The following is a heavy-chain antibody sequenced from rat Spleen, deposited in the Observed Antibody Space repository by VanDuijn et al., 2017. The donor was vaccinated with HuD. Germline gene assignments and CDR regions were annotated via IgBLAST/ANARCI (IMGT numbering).Heavy chain of an antibody. V-gene: IGHV5S14*01. J-gene: IGHJ3*01. D-gene: IGHD1-1*01. Sequence: EVQLVESGGGLVQPGRSLKLSCAASGFTFSNYGMAWVRQTPTKGLEWVASISTGGGNTYYRDSVKGRFTISRDNAKNTQYLQMDSLRSEDTATYYCARHSRSITTVVTSWFAYWGQGTLVTVSS. CDR3: ARHSRSITTVVTSWFAY. CDR2: ISTGGGNT. CDR1: GFTFSNYG.